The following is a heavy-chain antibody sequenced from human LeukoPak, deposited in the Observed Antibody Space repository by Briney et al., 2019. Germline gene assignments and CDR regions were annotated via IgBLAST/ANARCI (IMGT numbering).Heavy chain of an antibody. V-gene: IGHV1-58*01. D-gene: IGHD6-13*01. CDR1: GFTFTSSA. J-gene: IGHJ4*02. Sequence: TSVQVSCRASGFTFTSSAVQWVRQARGQRLEWIGWIVFGSGNTNYAQKFQERVTITRDMPASTAYMELSSLRSEDTAVYYCATEYSSSWYNYWGQGTLVTVSS. CDR2: IVFGSGNT. CDR3: ATEYSSSWYNY.